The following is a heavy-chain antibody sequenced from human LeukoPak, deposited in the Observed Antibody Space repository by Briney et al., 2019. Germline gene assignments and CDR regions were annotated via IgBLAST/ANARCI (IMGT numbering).Heavy chain of an antibody. Sequence: ASVKVFCKASGYTFTSYGISWVRQAPGQGLEWMGWISAYNGNTNYAQKLQGRVTMTTDTSTSTAYMELRSLRSDDTAVYYCARSWDYCSGGSCPARTWGQGTLVTVSS. CDR2: ISAYNGNT. V-gene: IGHV1-18*01. J-gene: IGHJ5*02. CDR3: ARSWDYCSGGSCPART. D-gene: IGHD2-15*01. CDR1: GYTFTSYG.